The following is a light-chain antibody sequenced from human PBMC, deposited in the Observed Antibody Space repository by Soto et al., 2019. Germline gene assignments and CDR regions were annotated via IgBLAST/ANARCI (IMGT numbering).Light chain of an antibody. CDR2: GNS. Sequence: QSVLTQPPSVSGAPGQRVTICCTGSSSNIGAGYDVHWYQQLPGTAPKLLIYGNSNRPSGVPDRFSGSKSGTSASLAITGRRAEYEADYYCQCYDSSLSGWVFGGGTKLTVL. CDR3: QCYDSSLSGWV. V-gene: IGLV1-40*01. CDR1: SSNIGAGYD. J-gene: IGLJ3*02.